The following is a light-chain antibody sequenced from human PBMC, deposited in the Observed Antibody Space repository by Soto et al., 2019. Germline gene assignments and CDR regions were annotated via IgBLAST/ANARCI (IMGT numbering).Light chain of an antibody. Sequence: ELVLTQSPGTLSLSPGERATLSCRASESVSNNSLAWYQQHPGQAPRLLIFGASSRATGIPDRFTSSGSGADFSLTISRLEPEKSAAYFCHHYGYGADTFGQGTKLEIK. V-gene: IGKV3-20*01. J-gene: IGKJ2*01. CDR3: HHYGYGADT. CDR1: ESVSNNS. CDR2: GAS.